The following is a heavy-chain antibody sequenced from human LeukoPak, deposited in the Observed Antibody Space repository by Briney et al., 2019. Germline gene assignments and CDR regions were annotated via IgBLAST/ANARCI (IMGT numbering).Heavy chain of an antibody. CDR3: ARDSGFSGTQRGEY. V-gene: IGHV3-30*02. CDR2: IRYDGSNK. D-gene: IGHD3/OR15-3a*01. J-gene: IGHJ4*01. CDR1: GFTFSSYG. Sequence: GGSLRLSCAASGFTFSSYGMHWVRQAPGKGLEWVAFIRYDGSNKYYTDSVKGRFTISRDNSKNTLYLQMNSLRSEDTAVYFCARDSGFSGTQRGEYWGHGTLVTVSS.